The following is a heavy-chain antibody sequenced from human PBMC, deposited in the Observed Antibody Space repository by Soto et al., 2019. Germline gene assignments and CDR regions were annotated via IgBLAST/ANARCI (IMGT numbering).Heavy chain of an antibody. CDR3: AKDRDIQRGSSSRRQNYGLVV. CDR1: GFTFSSYA. D-gene: IGHD5-12*01. CDR2: ISGSGGST. V-gene: IGHV3-23*01. Sequence: GGSLRLSCAASGFTFSSYAMSWVRQAPGKGLEWVSAISGSGGSTYYADSVKGRFTISRDNSKNTLYLQMNSLRAEDTAVYYCAKDRDIQRGSSSRRQNYGLVVPAQGTTVTVSS. J-gene: IGHJ6*02.